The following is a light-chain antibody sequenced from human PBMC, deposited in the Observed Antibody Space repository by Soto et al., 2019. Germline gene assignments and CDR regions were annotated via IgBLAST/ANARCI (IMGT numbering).Light chain of an antibody. Sequence: QSVLTQPPSVSAAPGQKVTISCSGSSSNIGNNYVSWYQQLPGTAPKLLIYDNDVRPSGIPDRFSGSKSGKSATLDITGLQTGDEADYYCGTWDSSLSAVFGGGTKLTVL. CDR1: SSNIGNNY. CDR3: GTWDSSLSAV. V-gene: IGLV1-51*01. CDR2: DND. J-gene: IGLJ2*01.